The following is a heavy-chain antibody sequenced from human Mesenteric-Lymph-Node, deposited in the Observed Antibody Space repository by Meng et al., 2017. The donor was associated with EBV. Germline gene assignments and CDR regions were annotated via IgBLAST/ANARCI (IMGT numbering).Heavy chain of an antibody. V-gene: IGHV1-2*06. J-gene: IGHJ5*02. D-gene: IGHD3-9*01. CDR2: INPSSGGT. CDR1: GYTFTDYH. CDR3: VRSRRLFDWLPVQPS. Sequence: QVKLGQSGAEVKKPGASVKVSCKASGYTFTDYHIHWVRQAPGQGLEWMGRINPSSGGTDYAQRFRDGATMTRDTSISTAYMKVKRLTFDDTAMYYCVRSRRLFDWLPVQPSWGQGTLVTVSS.